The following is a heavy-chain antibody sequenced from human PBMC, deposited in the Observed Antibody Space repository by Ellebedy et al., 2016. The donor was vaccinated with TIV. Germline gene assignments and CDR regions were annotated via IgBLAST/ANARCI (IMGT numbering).Heavy chain of an antibody. V-gene: IGHV3-23*01. CDR3: AKGSKGYYDSSGYYLDY. D-gene: IGHD3-22*01. CDR2: LSGSSESL. Sequence: GGSLRLSCEASGFSFSREAMSWVRQAPGKGLEWVSALSGSSESLKYADSVKGRFHISRDNSKSTLYLQMNRLRAEDTAVYYCAKGSKGYYDSSGYYLDYWGQGILVTVSS. CDR1: GFSFSREA. J-gene: IGHJ4*02.